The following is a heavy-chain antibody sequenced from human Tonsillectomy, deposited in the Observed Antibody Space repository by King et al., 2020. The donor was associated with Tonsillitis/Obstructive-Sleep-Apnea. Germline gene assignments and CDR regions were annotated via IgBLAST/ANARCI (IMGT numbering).Heavy chain of an antibody. CDR1: GYTFTSYG. D-gene: IGHD3-22*01. V-gene: IGHV1-18*01. CDR2: ISPYNGDT. CDR3: ARDSMSHYYDSSGYYTFDY. J-gene: IGHJ4*02. Sequence: VQLVESGGEVKKPGASVKVSCKASGYTFTSYGISWVRQAPGQGLEWMGWISPYNGDTNYAQKLQGRVTMTTGTSTSTAYMELRSLRSDDTAVYYCARDSMSHYYDSSGYYTFDYWGQGTLVTVSS.